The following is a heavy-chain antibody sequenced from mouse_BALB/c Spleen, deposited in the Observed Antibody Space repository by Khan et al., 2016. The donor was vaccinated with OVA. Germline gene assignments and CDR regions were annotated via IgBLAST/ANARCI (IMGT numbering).Heavy chain of an antibody. CDR3: AREGNYYVDY. V-gene: IGHV1S135*01. D-gene: IGHD2-1*01. CDR2: IDPYNGGP. Sequence: VQLQQSGPELEKPGASVKISCKASGYSFTGSNMTWVKQSNGKSLEWIGNIDPYNGGPSYNQKFKGKATLPVDKSSSTAYMQRKSLTAEDAAVYYWAREGNYYVDYWGKGTTLTVSS. J-gene: IGHJ2*01. CDR1: GYSFTGSN.